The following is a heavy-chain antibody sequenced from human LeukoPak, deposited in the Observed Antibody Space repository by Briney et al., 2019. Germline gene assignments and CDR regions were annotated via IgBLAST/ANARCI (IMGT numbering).Heavy chain of an antibody. CDR1: GFPFSSYG. J-gene: IGHJ4*02. D-gene: IGHD2-21*01. Sequence: GGSLRLSCAASGFPFSSYGMHWVRQAPGKGLEWVARLVYDERNDYANSVKGRFTISRDNSKNTLYLQMDDLRVDDTAVYYCARDLSAAYDFWGQGILVTVSS. V-gene: IGHV3-33*01. CDR3: ARDLSAAYDF. CDR2: LVYDERN.